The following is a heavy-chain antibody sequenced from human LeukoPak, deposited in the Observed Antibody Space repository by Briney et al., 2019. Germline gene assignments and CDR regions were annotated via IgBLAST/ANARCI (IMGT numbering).Heavy chain of an antibody. CDR2: IYYSGST. CDR1: GGSLSSSSYY. J-gene: IGHJ6*03. Sequence: PSETLSLTCTVSGGSLSSSSYYWGWIRQPPGKGLEWLGSIYYSGSTYYNPSLKSRVTISVDTSKNQFSLKLSSVTAADTAVYYCARVAGLNYYYYYYMDVWGKGTTVTVSS. CDR3: ARVAGLNYYYYYYMDV. V-gene: IGHV4-39*07. D-gene: IGHD6-19*01.